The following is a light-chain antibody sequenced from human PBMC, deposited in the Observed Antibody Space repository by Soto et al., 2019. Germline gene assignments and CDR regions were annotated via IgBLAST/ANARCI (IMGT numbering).Light chain of an antibody. J-gene: IGKJ1*01. CDR1: QTVRNN. CDR3: HQYHNWPQT. V-gene: IGKV3-15*01. Sequence: EFVLTPSPGTLSLSPGERATLSCRASQTVRNNYLAWYQQKPGQAPRLFIFGASTRVTGIPARFSGSGSGTEFTLTISSLQSEDFAVYYCHQYHNWPQTFGQGTKVDIK. CDR2: GAS.